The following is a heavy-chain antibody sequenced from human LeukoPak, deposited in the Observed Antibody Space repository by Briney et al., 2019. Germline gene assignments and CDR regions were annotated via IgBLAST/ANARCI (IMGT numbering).Heavy chain of an antibody. CDR2: IHYSGST. J-gene: IGHJ4*02. D-gene: IGHD6-13*01. CDR1: GGSITSYH. CDR3: ASGQLDPYRVFDY. Sequence: SETLSLTCTVSGGSITSYHWSWIRQPPGKGLEWIGYIHYSGSTNYNASLKSRVTISLDTSKSQFSLKLSSVTAADTAVYYCASGQLDPYRVFDYWGQGTLVTVSS. V-gene: IGHV4-59*01.